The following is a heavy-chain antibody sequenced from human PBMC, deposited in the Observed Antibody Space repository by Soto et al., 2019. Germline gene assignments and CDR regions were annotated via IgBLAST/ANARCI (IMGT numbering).Heavy chain of an antibody. Sequence: QTGGSLRLSCAASGFTFDDYAMHWVRQAPGKGLEWVSGISWNSGSIGYADSVKGRFTISRDNAKNSLYLQMNSLRAEDTALYYCAKDRRHYDSSGLFDYWGQGTLVTVSS. CDR1: GFTFDDYA. D-gene: IGHD3-22*01. V-gene: IGHV3-9*01. J-gene: IGHJ4*02. CDR2: ISWNSGSI. CDR3: AKDRRHYDSSGLFDY.